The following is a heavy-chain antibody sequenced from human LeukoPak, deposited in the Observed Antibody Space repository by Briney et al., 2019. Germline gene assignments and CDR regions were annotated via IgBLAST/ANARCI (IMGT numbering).Heavy chain of an antibody. Sequence: GGSLRLSCAASGFTFSTYAMDCVRQAPGGGLGWVSSISGSSDYIYYAVSVKGRFTITRDNAKNSLYLQMNSLRAEDTAVYYCARYYGSGSPPFDYWGQGTLVTVSS. J-gene: IGHJ4*02. D-gene: IGHD3-10*01. CDR2: ISGSSDYI. V-gene: IGHV3-21*01. CDR1: GFTFSTYA. CDR3: ARYYGSGSPPFDY.